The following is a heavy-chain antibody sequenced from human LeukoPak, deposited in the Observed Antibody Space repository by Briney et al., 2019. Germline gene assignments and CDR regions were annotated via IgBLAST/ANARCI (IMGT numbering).Heavy chain of an antibody. J-gene: IGHJ6*02. CDR1: GGTFSSYA. CDR3: ARGSPFDCSSASCYRGGLMDV. Sequence: SVKVSCKASGGTFSSYAISWVRQAPGQGLEWMGRIIPILGIANYAQKFQGRVTITADKSTSTAYMELSSLRSEDTAVYYCARGSPFDCSSASCYRGGLMDVWGQGTTVTVSS. V-gene: IGHV1-69*04. D-gene: IGHD2-2*01. CDR2: IIPILGIA.